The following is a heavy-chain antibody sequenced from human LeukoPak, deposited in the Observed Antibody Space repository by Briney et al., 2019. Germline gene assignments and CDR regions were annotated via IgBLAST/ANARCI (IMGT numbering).Heavy chain of an antibody. CDR2: IYYSGST. D-gene: IGHD5-24*01. V-gene: IGHV4-31*03. CDR1: GGSISSGGYY. J-gene: IGHJ2*01. Sequence: SQTLSLTCTVSGGSISSGGYYWSWIRQHPGKGLEWIGYIYYSGSTYYNPSLKSRVTISVDTSKNQFSLKLSSVTAADTAVYYCARGLVEMATRYFDLWGRGTLVTVSS. CDR3: ARGLVEMATRYFDL.